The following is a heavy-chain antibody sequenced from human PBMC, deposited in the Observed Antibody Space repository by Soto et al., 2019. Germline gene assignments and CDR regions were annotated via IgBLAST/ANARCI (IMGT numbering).Heavy chain of an antibody. D-gene: IGHD2-15*01. V-gene: IGHV3-30-3*01. Sequence: GGSLRLSSAASGFTFSSYAMHWVRLAPGMGPEWVAVISYAGSNKYYAISVKGRSTIYRDNSKNTLYLQMKIMRADETAGNYISRTSRGWRPSIYYFDSWGQGTLVTVSS. CDR2: ISYAGSNK. CDR3: SRTSRGWRPSIYYFDS. J-gene: IGHJ4*02. CDR1: GFTFSSYA.